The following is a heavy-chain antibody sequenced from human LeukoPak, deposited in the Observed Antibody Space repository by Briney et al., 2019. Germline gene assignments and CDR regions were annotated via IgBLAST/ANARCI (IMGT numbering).Heavy chain of an antibody. J-gene: IGHJ4*02. D-gene: IGHD3-22*01. Sequence: PGRCLRLSCAASGFTFSTYGMHWVRQAPGKGLEWVAVIWYDGNNKFYVDSVRGRFTISRDNSKNTLYLQMNSLRAEDMAVYYCARAYYSDITDYPYIGYWGQGVLVTVSS. CDR2: IWYDGNNK. V-gene: IGHV3-33*01. CDR1: GFTFSTYG. CDR3: ARAYYSDITDYPYIGY.